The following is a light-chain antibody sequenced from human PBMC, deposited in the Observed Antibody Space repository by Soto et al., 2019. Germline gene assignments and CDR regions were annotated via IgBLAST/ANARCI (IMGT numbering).Light chain of an antibody. CDR2: GNN. V-gene: IGLV1-40*01. CDR3: QSYDRSLNGWV. J-gene: IGLJ3*02. CDR1: SSNIGAGYD. Sequence: QSVLTQPPSVSGAPGQRVTISCTGSSSNIGAGYDVHWYQQLPGTAPKLLIYGNNNRPSGVPDRFSGSKSGTSASLAITGRQAEDEADYSCQSYDRSLNGWVFGGGTKLTVL.